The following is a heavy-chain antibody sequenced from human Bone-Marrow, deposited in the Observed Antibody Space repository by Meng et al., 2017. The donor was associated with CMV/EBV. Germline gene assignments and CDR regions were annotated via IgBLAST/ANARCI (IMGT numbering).Heavy chain of an antibody. Sequence: GESLKISCKGSGSIFTNYLIGWVRQTPGKGLELMGIIYPGDSDTRYSPSFQGQVTISADKSISTAYLQWSSLQASDTAMYYCARLHDNIVVVPDANDDPRAYGMDVWGQGTTVTVSS. CDR2: IYPGDSDT. CDR1: GSIFTNYL. D-gene: IGHD2-2*01. J-gene: IGHJ6*02. CDR3: ARLHDNIVVVPDANDDPRAYGMDV. V-gene: IGHV5-51*01.